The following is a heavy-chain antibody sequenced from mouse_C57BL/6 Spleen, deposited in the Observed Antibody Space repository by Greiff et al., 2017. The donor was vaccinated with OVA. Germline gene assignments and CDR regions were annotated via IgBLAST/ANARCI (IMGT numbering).Heavy chain of an antibody. CDR1: GFSLTSYG. J-gene: IGHJ1*03. Sequence: VQRVESGPGLVQPSQSLSITCTVSGFSLTSYGVHWVRQSPGKGLEWLGVIWSGGSTDYNAAFISRLSISKDNSKSQVFFKMNSLQADDTAIYYCARRNYSNYGYFDVWGTGTTVTVSS. CDR2: IWSGGST. D-gene: IGHD2-5*01. V-gene: IGHV2-2*01. CDR3: ARRNYSNYGYFDV.